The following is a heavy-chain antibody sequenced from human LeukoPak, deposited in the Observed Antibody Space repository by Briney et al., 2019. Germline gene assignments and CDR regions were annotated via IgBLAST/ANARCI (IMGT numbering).Heavy chain of an antibody. CDR3: ARDLREKRVVVTATAFDY. CDR2: ISSSSSTI. V-gene: IGHV3-48*04. J-gene: IGHJ4*02. CDR1: GFTFSSYS. D-gene: IGHD2-21*02. Sequence: GGSLRLSCAASGFTFSSYSMNWVRQAPGKGLEWVSYISSSSSTIYYADSVKGRFTISRDNAKNSLYLQMNSLRAEDTAVYYCARDLREKRVVVTATAFDYWGQGTLVTVSS.